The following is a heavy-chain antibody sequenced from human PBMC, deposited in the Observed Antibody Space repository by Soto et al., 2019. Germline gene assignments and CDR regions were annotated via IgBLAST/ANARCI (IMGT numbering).Heavy chain of an antibody. CDR3: ARFFFRGRYWGRGYFSGM. D-gene: IGHD1-26*01. J-gene: IGHJ6*01. V-gene: IGHV1-2*04. CDR2: INPNSGGT. Sequence: KGLEWMGWINPNSGGTNYAQKFQGWVTMTRDTSISTAYMELSRLRSDDTAVYYCARFFFRGRYWGRGYFSGM.